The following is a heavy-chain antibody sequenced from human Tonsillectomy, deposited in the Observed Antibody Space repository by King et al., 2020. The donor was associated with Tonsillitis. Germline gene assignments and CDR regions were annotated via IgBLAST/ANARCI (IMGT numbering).Heavy chain of an antibody. CDR3: ARDHVSSGWSRVHDY. V-gene: IGHV3-7*01. D-gene: IGHD6-19*01. CDR1: GFTFRSYW. J-gene: IGHJ4*02. CDR2: IKQDGSEK. Sequence: VQLVESGGGLVQPGGSLRLSCAASGFTFRSYWMTWVRQAAGKGLEWVANIKQDGSEKYYVDSVKGRFTISRDNAKNSLYLQMNSVRAEDTALYFCARDHVSSGWSRVHDYWGQGILVTVSS.